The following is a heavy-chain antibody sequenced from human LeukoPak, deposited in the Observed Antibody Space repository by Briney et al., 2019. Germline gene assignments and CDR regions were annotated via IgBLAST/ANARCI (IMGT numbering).Heavy chain of an antibody. Sequence: AASVKVSCKASGYTFTSYDINWVRQATGQGLEWMGWMNPNSGNTGYAQKFQGRVTITRNTSISTAYMELSSLRSEDTAVYYCARTWHYDSSDYFPFDNWGQETLVTVSS. D-gene: IGHD3-22*01. CDR1: GYTFTSYD. J-gene: IGHJ4*02. CDR2: MNPNSGNT. CDR3: ARTWHYDSSDYFPFDN. V-gene: IGHV1-8*03.